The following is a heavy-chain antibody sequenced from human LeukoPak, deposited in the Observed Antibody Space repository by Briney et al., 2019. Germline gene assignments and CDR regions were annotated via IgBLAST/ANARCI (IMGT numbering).Heavy chain of an antibody. CDR3: ARLAGYYYDSSGYPKLSFLIDY. D-gene: IGHD3-22*01. Sequence: SETLSLTCTVSGGSISSNNYFWGCIRQPPGKGLEWIGSIYYSGSTSYNPSLKSRVTMSVDTSKNQFSLKLSSVTAADTAVYYCARLAGYYYDSSGYPKLSFLIDYWGQGTLVTVSS. CDR2: IYYSGST. CDR1: GGSISSNNYF. V-gene: IGHV4-39*01. J-gene: IGHJ4*02.